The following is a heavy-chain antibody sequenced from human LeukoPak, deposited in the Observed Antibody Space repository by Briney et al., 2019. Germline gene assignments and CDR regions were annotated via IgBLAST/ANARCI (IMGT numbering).Heavy chain of an antibody. CDR2: INDSGST. CDR3: ASSGSGSGGKYYYYGMDV. Sequence: SETLSLTCAVYGGSFGGYYWSWIHQPPGRGLEWIGEINDSGSTNYNPSLKRRVTISVDTSKNQFSLKLSSVTAADTAVYYCASSGSGSGGKYYYYGMDVWGQGTTVTVSS. V-gene: IGHV4-34*01. D-gene: IGHD2-15*01. J-gene: IGHJ6*02. CDR1: GGSFGGYY.